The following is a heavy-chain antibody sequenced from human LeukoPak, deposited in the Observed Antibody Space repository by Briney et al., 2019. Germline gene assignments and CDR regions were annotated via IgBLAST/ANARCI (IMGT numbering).Heavy chain of an antibody. CDR3: ARHLPYCSSTSCYTDWFDP. Sequence: SETLSLTCTVSGGSISSYYWSWIRQPPGKGLEWIGYIYTSGSTNYNPSLKSRVTISEDTSKNQFSLKLSSVTAADTAVYYCARHLPYCSSTSCYTDWFDPWGQGTLVTVSS. D-gene: IGHD2-2*02. CDR1: GGSISSYY. CDR2: IYTSGST. J-gene: IGHJ5*02. V-gene: IGHV4-4*09.